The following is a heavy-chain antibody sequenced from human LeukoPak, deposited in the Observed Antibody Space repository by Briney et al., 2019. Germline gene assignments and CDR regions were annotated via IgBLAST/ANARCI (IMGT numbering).Heavy chain of an antibody. CDR2: FDPEDGET. D-gene: IGHD3-3*01. CDR3: ATGINYDFWSGHPGTFDH. Sequence: ASVKVSCKVSGYTLTELSMHWVRQAPGKGLEWMGGFDPEDGETIYAQKFQGRVTMTEDTSTDTAYMELSSLRSEDTAVYYCATGINYDFWSGHPGTFDHWGQGTLVTVSS. J-gene: IGHJ4*02. V-gene: IGHV1-24*01. CDR1: GYTLTELS.